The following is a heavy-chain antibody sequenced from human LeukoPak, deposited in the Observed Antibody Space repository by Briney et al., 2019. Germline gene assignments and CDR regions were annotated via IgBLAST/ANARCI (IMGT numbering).Heavy chain of an antibody. J-gene: IGHJ4*02. CDR1: GFTFSDYY. V-gene: IGHV3-11*06. CDR2: ISGSSGYT. CDR3: ARGTGTTAYFDY. D-gene: IGHD1-1*01. Sequence: GGALRLSCEASGFTFSDYYMSWVRQAPGKGLEWVSYISGSSGYTKYADSVKGRFTISRDNAKNSLYLQVNSLRAEDTAVYYCARGTGTTAYFDYWGQGTPVTVSS.